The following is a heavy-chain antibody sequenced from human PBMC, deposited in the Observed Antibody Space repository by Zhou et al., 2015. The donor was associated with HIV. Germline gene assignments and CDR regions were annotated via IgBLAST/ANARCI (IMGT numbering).Heavy chain of an antibody. Sequence: QVQLVQSGAELKKPGASVKVSCKASDYTFTNYGITWVRQAPGQGLEWMGWISANNGQTKYAQKFQGRVTMTTDTPTSTAYMELRSLKSDDTAVYYCARDHASGSYYFDYWAREPWSPSPQ. CDR1: DYTFTNYG. CDR3: ARDHASGSYYFDY. V-gene: IGHV1-18*01. J-gene: IGHJ4*02. D-gene: IGHD1-26*01. CDR2: ISANNGQT.